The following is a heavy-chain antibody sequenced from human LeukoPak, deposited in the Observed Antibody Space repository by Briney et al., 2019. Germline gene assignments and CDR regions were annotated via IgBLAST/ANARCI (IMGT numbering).Heavy chain of an antibody. D-gene: IGHD6-13*01. CDR2: INHSGST. Sequence: PSETLSLTCAVYGGSFSGYYWSWIRQPPGKGLEWIGEINHSGSTNYNPSLKSRVTISVDTSKNQFSLKLSSVTAADTAVYYCAGIAAAGTDYWGQGTLVTVSP. J-gene: IGHJ4*02. CDR3: AGIAAAGTDY. CDR1: GGSFSGYY. V-gene: IGHV4-34*01.